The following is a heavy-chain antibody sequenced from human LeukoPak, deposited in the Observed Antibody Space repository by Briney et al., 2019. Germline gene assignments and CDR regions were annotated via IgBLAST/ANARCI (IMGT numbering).Heavy chain of an antibody. CDR2: ISYDGSNK. CDR1: GFTFSSYG. J-gene: IGHJ4*02. Sequence: GRSLRLSCAASGFTFSSYGMHWVRQAPGKGLEWVAVISYDGSNKYYADSVKGRFTISRDHSKNTLYLQMNSLRAEDTAVYYCARRAGAYSHPYDYWGQGTLVTVSS. CDR3: ARRAGAYSHPYDY. V-gene: IGHV3-30*03. D-gene: IGHD4/OR15-4a*01.